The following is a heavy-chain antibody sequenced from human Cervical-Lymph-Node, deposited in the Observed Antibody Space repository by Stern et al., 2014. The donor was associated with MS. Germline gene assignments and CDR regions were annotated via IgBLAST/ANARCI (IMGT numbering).Heavy chain of an antibody. D-gene: IGHD3-22*01. CDR2: IWYDGSNK. CDR1: GFTFSSYG. J-gene: IGHJ4*02. V-gene: IGHV3-33*01. CDR3: ARDGPDSSGYYWFWDY. Sequence: QVQLVQSGGGVVQPGRSLRLSCAASGFTFSSYGMHWVRQAPGKGLAWVAGIWYDGSNKYYADSVKGRFTISRDNSKNTLYLQMNSLRAEDTAVYYCARDGPDSSGYYWFWDYWGQGTLVTVSS.